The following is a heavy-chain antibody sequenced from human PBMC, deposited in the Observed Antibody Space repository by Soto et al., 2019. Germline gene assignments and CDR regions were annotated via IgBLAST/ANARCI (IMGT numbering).Heavy chain of an antibody. D-gene: IGHD2-2*01. CDR1: GDTFSTYT. CDR3: AREGLVLVPTTVNSDDYCYAMDV. Sequence: QVQLVQSGAAVKKPGSSVKVSCKASGDTFSTYTITWLRQATGQGLEWMGGIIPRSDTSNYAQKSQGRVTITADQSTSPADMELSSLRSVDPAVYYCAREGLVLVPTTVNSDDYCYAMDVWGQGTTVTVSS. J-gene: IGHJ6*02. V-gene: IGHV1-69*12. CDR2: IIPRSDTS.